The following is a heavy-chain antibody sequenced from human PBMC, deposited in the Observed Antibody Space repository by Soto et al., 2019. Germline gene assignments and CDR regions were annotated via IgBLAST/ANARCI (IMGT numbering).Heavy chain of an antibody. CDR3: ARSGGYCSGGSCYSIASSHDAFDI. CDR2: ISSSSSYI. Sequence: GGSLRLSCAASGFAFSSYSMNWVRQAPGKGLEWVSSISSSSSYIYYADSVKGRFTISRDNAKNSLYLQMNSLRAEDTAVYYCARSGGYCSGGSCYSIASSHDAFDIWGQGTMVTVSS. V-gene: IGHV3-21*01. CDR1: GFAFSSYS. D-gene: IGHD2-15*01. J-gene: IGHJ3*02.